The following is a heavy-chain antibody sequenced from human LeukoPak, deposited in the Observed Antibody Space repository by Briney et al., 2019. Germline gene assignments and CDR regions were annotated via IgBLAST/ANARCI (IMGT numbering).Heavy chain of an antibody. V-gene: IGHV3-23*01. CDR1: GFTFSSYA. D-gene: IGHD6-19*01. Sequence: GGSLRLSCEAYGFTFSSYAMNWVRQAPGKGLEWVSPISGSGGSTYYADSVKGRFTISRDNSKNTLSLQMNSLRAEDTAVYYCAIGYSSGWTIDYWGQGTLVTVSS. CDR3: AIGYSSGWTIDY. J-gene: IGHJ4*02. CDR2: ISGSGGST.